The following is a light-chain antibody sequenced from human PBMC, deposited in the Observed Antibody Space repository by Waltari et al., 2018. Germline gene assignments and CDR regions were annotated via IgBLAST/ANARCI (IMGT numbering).Light chain of an antibody. J-gene: IGKJ1*01. Sequence: DIMVTQSPLSLPVTAGEPASISCPPTQSLLQSKGYGALDWYLQKPGQAPQLLMYLGSNRASGVPERLSGSGSGTNLTLKISRVEAEDVGVYYCMQGLQPPWTFGQGTKVEI. CDR1: QSLLQSKGYGA. CDR2: LGS. CDR3: MQGLQPPWT. V-gene: IGKV2-28*01.